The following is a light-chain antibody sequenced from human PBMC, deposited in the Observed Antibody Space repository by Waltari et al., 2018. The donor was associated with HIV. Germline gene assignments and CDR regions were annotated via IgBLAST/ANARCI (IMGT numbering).Light chain of an antibody. CDR2: ANH. V-gene: IGLV1-51*01. Sequence: QSVLTQPPSVSAAPGQKVTISCSGSSSNIGNNYVSWFQQLPGTAPKLLIYANHRRPPEMPDRFSASRCGTAATLAVTGRQIGDEADYYCGTWETSLTAGVFGGGTKLTVL. CDR3: GTWETSLTAGV. CDR1: SSNIGNNY. J-gene: IGLJ3*02.